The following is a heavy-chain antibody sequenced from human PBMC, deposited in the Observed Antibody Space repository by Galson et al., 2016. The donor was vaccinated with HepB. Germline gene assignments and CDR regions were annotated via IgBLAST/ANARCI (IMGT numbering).Heavy chain of an antibody. CDR3: VRGGDTVIGAAFDV. V-gene: IGHV3-48*04. CDR1: GFTFSSYS. CDR2: ISSGAI. J-gene: IGHJ3*01. D-gene: IGHD5-18*01. Sequence: SLRLSCAASGFTFSSYSMNWVRQAPGKGLEWVSYISSGAIYYSDSVKGRFTISRDNAKNSLFLQMNSLRAEDTAVYYCVRGGDTVIGAAFDVWGRGTMVTVSS.